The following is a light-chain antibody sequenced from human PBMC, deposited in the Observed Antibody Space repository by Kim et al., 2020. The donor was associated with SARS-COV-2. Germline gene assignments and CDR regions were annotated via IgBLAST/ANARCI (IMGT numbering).Light chain of an antibody. CDR1: QSISSW. CDR3: QQYNSYPT. Sequence: SVYVGDRVTITCRASQSISSWLAWYQQKPGKAPKLLIYKASSLESGVPSRFSGSGSGTEFTLTISSLQPDDFATYYCQQYNSYPTFGQGTKVDIK. V-gene: IGKV1-5*03. CDR2: KAS. J-gene: IGKJ1*01.